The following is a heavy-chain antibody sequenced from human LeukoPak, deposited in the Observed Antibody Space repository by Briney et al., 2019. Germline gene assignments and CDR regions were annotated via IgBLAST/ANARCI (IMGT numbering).Heavy chain of an antibody. Sequence: GGSLRLSCAASGFNIGSYWTTWVRQAPGKGLEWVANIKNDGSEKYYVDSLKGRFTISRDNGKNSVYLEMNSLRADDTAVYYCAIAYGMDVWGQGTTVTVSS. CDR3: AIAYGMDV. CDR1: GFNIGSYW. J-gene: IGHJ6*02. V-gene: IGHV3-7*01. CDR2: IKNDGSEK.